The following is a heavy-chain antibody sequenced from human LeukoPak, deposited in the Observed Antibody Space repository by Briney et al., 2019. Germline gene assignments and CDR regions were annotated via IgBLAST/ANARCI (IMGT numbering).Heavy chain of an antibody. J-gene: IGHJ6*02. D-gene: IGHD3-10*01. V-gene: IGHV3-48*03. CDR2: ISSSGSTI. CDR3: ARDRGVRYYGSGSYYYYYGMDV. Sequence: PGGSLRLSCAASGFTFSSYEVNWVRQAPGKGLEWVSYISSSGSTIYYADSVKGRFTISRDNAKNSLYLQMNSLRAEDTAVYYCARDRGVRYYGSGSYYYYYGMDVWGQGTTVTVSS. CDR1: GFTFSSYE.